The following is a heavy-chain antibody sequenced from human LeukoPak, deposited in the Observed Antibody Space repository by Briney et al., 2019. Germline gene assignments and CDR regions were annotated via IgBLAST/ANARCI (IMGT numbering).Heavy chain of an antibody. CDR1: GFTFSSSD. CDR3: ARAKIAAAGTVYFQH. Sequence: GGSLRLSCAASGFTFSSSDMHWVRQATGKCLECVSSIGTVGDTYYAASVKGRFTISRDNSKNTLYLQMNSLRAEDTAVYYCARAKIAAAGTVYFQHWGQGTLVTVSS. D-gene: IGHD6-13*01. J-gene: IGHJ1*01. V-gene: IGHV3-13*01. CDR2: IGTVGDT.